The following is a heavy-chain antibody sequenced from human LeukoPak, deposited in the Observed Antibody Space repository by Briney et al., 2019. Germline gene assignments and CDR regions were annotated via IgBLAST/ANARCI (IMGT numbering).Heavy chain of an antibody. D-gene: IGHD3-10*01. J-gene: IGHJ4*02. CDR2: IYSSGST. V-gene: IGHV4-4*07. Sequence: SETLSLTCTASGGSISSYYWSWIPQPAGKGLVWIGRIYSSGSTNYNPSLKSRVTMSVDTSKNQFSLKLTSVTAADTAVYYCARGVSGSGDYWGQGTLVTVSS. CDR1: GGSISSYY. CDR3: ARGVSGSGDY.